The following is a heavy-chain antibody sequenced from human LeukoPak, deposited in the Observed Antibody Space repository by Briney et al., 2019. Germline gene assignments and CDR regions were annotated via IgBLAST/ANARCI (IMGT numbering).Heavy chain of an antibody. V-gene: IGHV4-34*01. CDR1: GGSFSLYY. CDR3: ARDDFWSGPNWFDP. Sequence: SETLSLTCAVYGGSFSLYYWTWIRQSPGKGLEWIGEINHSGNTNYNPSLKSRVTISVDTSKNQFSLQVTSVTAADTAVYYCARDDFWSGPNWFDPWGQGTLVTVSS. D-gene: IGHD3-3*01. CDR2: INHSGNT. J-gene: IGHJ5*02.